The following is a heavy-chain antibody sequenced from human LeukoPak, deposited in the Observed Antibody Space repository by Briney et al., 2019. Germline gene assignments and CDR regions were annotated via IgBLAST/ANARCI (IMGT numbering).Heavy chain of an antibody. CDR1: GFTFSSYA. D-gene: IGHD3-22*01. V-gene: IGHV3-23*01. Sequence: GGSLRLSCAASGFTFSSYAMSWVRQPQGRGLEWVSAISGSGGSTYYANSVKGRFTISRDNSKNTLYLQMNSLRAEDTAVYYCAKFRPDYYDSSGYFIYWGQGTLVTVSS. CDR3: AKFRPDYYDSSGYFIY. J-gene: IGHJ4*02. CDR2: ISGSGGST.